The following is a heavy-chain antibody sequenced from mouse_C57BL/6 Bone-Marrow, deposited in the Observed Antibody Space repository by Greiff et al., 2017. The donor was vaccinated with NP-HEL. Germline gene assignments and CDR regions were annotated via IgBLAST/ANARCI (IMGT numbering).Heavy chain of an antibody. Sequence: QVQLQQPGTELVKPGASVKLSCKASGYTFTNYWIHWVKQRPGQGLEWIGNINPSNGGSNYNEKFKSKATLTVDKSSSTAYMQLSSLTSEDSAVYYCARTGNWDGNCYFDVWGTGTTVTVSS. CDR3: ARTGNWDGNCYFDV. CDR2: INPSNGGS. J-gene: IGHJ1*03. D-gene: IGHD4-1*02. CDR1: GYTFTNYW. V-gene: IGHV1-53*01.